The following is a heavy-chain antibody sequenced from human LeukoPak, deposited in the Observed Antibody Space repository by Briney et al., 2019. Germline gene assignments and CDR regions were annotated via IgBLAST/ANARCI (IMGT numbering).Heavy chain of an antibody. J-gene: IGHJ4*02. D-gene: IGHD2-8*01. CDR2: IRTDGTDT. V-gene: IGHV3-74*01. Sequence: GGSLRLSCAASGFTFSYYWMHWVRQAPGKGLVWVARIRTDGTDTSYADSVKGRFTISRDNAKNTLYLRMNNLRVEDTAVYYCARDRFCTTDRCSDYWGQGTLVTVSS. CDR3: ARDRFCTTDRCSDY. CDR1: GFTFSYYW.